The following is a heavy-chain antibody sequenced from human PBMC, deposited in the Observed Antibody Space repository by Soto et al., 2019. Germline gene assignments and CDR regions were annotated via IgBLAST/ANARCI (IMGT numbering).Heavy chain of an antibody. CDR3: ARDPVPVAGGWHWFDP. D-gene: IGHD2-15*01. Sequence: QVQLQESGPGLVKPSGTLSLTCAVSGGSISSSNWWSWVRQPPGKGLEWIGEIYHSGSTNYNPSLNSRHTFTGDKSKHQFSLKLSPVTAANTAVYYCARDPVPVAGGWHWFDPWGQGTLVTVSS. J-gene: IGHJ5*02. V-gene: IGHV4-4*02. CDR1: GGSISSSNW. CDR2: IYHSGST.